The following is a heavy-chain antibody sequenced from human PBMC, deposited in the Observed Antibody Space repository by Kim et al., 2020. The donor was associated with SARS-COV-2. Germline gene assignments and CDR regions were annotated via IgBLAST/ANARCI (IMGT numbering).Heavy chain of an antibody. D-gene: IGHD6-19*01. Sequence: ASVKVSCKVSGYTLTELSMHWVRQAPGKGLEWMGGFDPEDGETIYAQKFQGRVTMTEDTSTDTAYMELSSLRSEDTAVYYCATAIAVAGTTIYYYDGMDVCGQGTTVTVS. CDR2: FDPEDGET. CDR3: ATAIAVAGTTIYYYDGMDV. CDR1: GYTLTELS. V-gene: IGHV1-24*01. J-gene: IGHJ6*02.